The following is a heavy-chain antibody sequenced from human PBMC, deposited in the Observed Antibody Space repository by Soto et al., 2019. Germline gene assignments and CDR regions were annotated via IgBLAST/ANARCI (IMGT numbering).Heavy chain of an antibody. J-gene: IGHJ6*02. Sequence: SLRLSCAASGFTFSSYDMHWVRQATGKGLEWVSAIGTAGVTYYPGSVKGRFTISRENAKNSLYLQMNSLRAGDTAVYYCAREGGSYPGGMDVWGQGTTVTVSS. CDR2: IGTAGVT. V-gene: IGHV3-13*01. D-gene: IGHD3-10*01. CDR3: AREGGSYPGGMDV. CDR1: GFTFSSYD.